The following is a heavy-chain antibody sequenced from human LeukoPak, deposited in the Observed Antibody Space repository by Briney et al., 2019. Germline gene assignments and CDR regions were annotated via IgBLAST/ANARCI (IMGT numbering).Heavy chain of an antibody. J-gene: IGHJ5*02. CDR2: INHSGST. D-gene: IGHD3-16*01. CDR1: GGSFSGYY. Sequence: KPSETLSLTCAVYGGSFSGYYWTWIRQPPGKGLEWIGDINHSGSTNYNPSLKSRVTISVDTSNNQFSLRLSSVTAADTAVYYCARADVENWFDPWGQGTLATVSS. CDR3: ARADVENWFDP. V-gene: IGHV4-34*01.